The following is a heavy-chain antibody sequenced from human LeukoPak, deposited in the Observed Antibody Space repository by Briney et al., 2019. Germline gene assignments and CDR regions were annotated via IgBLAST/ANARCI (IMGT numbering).Heavy chain of an antibody. V-gene: IGHV1-2*02. CDR2: INPKNGGT. J-gene: IGHJ4*02. Sequence: GAAVKVSCKGSGYTFTDYYLHWVRQPPGQGLERMGWINPKNGGTSYAQKFLGRVTMTRDNANSTEYLQLTRLRSDDTAVYSCAKSRGDQTALAYLDYWGQGTLVTVSS. CDR3: AKSRGDQTALAYLDY. D-gene: IGHD5-18*01. CDR1: GYTFTDYY.